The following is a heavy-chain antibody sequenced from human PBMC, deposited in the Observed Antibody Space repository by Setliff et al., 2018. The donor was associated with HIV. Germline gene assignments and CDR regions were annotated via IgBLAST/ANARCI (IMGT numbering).Heavy chain of an antibody. CDR2: IHPSGGST. CDR1: GYTFTYCS. V-gene: IGHV1-46*01. D-gene: IGHD2-15*01. Sequence: ASVKVSCKASGYTFTYCSLHWLQQAPGQGLEWMGVIHPSGGSTSYAQSFQDRVTMTRDTSTSTVYMELSSLRSEDTAVYYCARVRYCSGGSCYGGEYWFDPWGQGTLVTVSS. CDR3: ARVRYCSGGSCYGGEYWFDP. J-gene: IGHJ5*02.